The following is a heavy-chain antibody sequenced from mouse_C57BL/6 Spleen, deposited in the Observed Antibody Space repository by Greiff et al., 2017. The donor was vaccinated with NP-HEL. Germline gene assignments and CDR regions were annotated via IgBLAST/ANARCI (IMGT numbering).Heavy chain of an antibody. Sequence: QVQLQQPGAELVKPGASVKLSCKASGYTFTSYWMQWVKQRPGQGLEWIGEIDPSDCYTNYNQKFKGKATLTVDTSSSTAYMQLSSLTSEDSAVYYCARRAITTVVADYWGQGTSVTVSS. D-gene: IGHD1-1*01. J-gene: IGHJ4*01. CDR3: ARRAITTVVADY. CDR2: IDPSDCYT. V-gene: IGHV1-50*01. CDR1: GYTFTSYW.